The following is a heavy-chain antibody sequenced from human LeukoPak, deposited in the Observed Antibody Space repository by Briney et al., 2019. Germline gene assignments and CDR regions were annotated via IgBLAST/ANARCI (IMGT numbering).Heavy chain of an antibody. CDR3: ARLVTGTTVINSGWFDP. Sequence: GGSLRLSCAASGLTVSSNYMTWVRQAPGKGLEWASVIYSGGNTYYADSVKGRFSISRDNSKNTVYLQMNSLRVEDTAVYYCARLVTGTTVINSGWFDPWGQGTLVAVSS. CDR1: GLTVSSNY. J-gene: IGHJ5*02. V-gene: IGHV3-66*04. CDR2: IYSGGNT. D-gene: IGHD4-23*01.